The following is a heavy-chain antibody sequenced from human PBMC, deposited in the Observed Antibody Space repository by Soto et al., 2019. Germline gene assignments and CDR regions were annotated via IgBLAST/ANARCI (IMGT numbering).Heavy chain of an antibody. J-gene: IGHJ6*02. CDR1: GFIFSTSA. Sequence: QKQLVQSGPEVKKPGTSVKVSCKASGFIFSTSAVQWVRQARGQRLEWIGWIVVGSGNTNYAQKFQERVTITRDMSTSTAYMEVSSLRSEDTAVYYCAAEEAYSNFFIPSMDVWGQGTTVTVSS. CDR2: IVVGSGNT. D-gene: IGHD2-15*01. V-gene: IGHV1-58*01. CDR3: AAEEAYSNFFIPSMDV.